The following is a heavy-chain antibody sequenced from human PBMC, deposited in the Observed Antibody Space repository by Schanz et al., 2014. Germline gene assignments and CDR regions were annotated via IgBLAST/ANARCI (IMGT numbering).Heavy chain of an antibody. CDR1: GFTFSSYV. Sequence: EVQVVESGGGFVQPGGSLRLSCAASGFTFSSYVMNWVRQAPGMGLEWVSFISASGDSTSYADSVKGRFTISRDNSKNTLYLQMNSLRTEDTAVYYCVKDLQRELLRDDHYYGMDVWGQGTTVTVSS. J-gene: IGHJ6*02. CDR3: VKDLQRELLRDDHYYGMDV. D-gene: IGHD1-26*01. V-gene: IGHV3-23*04. CDR2: ISASGDST.